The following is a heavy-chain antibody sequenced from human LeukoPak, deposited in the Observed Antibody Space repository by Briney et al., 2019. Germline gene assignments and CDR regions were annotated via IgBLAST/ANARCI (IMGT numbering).Heavy chain of an antibody. D-gene: IGHD5-18*01. CDR1: GFTVSSNY. V-gene: IGHV3-66*01. Sequence: PGGSLRLSCAASGFTVSSNYMSWVRQAPGKGLEWVSVIYSGGSTYYADSVKGRFTISRDNSKNTLYLQMNSLRAEDTAVYYCARETVDTAFDYWGQGTLVTVSS. J-gene: IGHJ4*02. CDR3: ARETVDTAFDY. CDR2: IYSGGST.